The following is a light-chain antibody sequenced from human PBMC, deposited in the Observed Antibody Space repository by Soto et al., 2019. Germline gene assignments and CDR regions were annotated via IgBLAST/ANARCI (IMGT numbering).Light chain of an antibody. J-gene: IGLJ1*01. CDR2: DVT. CDR1: SSDVAGYIF. V-gene: IGLV2-14*03. Sequence: QAALPQPGSGSVPPAQSITISCTGTSSDVAGYIFVVLYPHPPGNAPTLIIYDVTNRPSGISTRFSGSKSGNTASLTISGLQAEDEADYYCTSYTSSITYVFGTGTKVTVL. CDR3: TSYTSSITYV.